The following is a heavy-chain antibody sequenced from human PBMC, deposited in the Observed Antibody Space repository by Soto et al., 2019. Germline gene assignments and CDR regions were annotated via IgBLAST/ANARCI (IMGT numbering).Heavy chain of an antibody. CDR1: GGSVSSGSYY. CDR3: AGYYDILTEHRLHGNDAFDI. D-gene: IGHD3-9*01. Sequence: RPLACTVSGGSVSSGSYYWSWIRQPPGKGLEWIGYIYYSGSTNYNPSLKSRVTISVDTSKNQFSLKLSSVTAADTAVYYCAGYYDILTEHRLHGNDAFDIWGQGTMVTVSS. CDR2: IYYSGST. J-gene: IGHJ3*02. V-gene: IGHV4-61*01.